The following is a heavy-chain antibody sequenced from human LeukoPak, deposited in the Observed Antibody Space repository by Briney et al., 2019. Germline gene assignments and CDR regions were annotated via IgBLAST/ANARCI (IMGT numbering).Heavy chain of an antibody. CDR3: ARADRLDGGPYLIGP. J-gene: IGHJ5*02. Sequence: WASVKVSCKTSGYSSTDYYMHWVRQAPGQGLEWMGWINPNSGGTSSAQKFQGRVTMTRDTSITTVYMEVSWLTSDDTAIYYCARADRLDGGPYLIGPWGQGTLVTVSS. CDR2: INPNSGGT. V-gene: IGHV1-2*02. CDR1: GYSSTDYY. D-gene: IGHD2-21*01.